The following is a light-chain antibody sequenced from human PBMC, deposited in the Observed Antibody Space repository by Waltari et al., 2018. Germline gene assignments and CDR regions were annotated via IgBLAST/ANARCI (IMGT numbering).Light chain of an antibody. V-gene: IGLV3-21*03. Sequence: SYVLTQPPSVSVAPGKTAKITCGGNNMKTKNVQRDQQKPGKAPVFVIFDERDRPSGIPERFSGSNSGDTVTLTISGVEAGDEADYYCQVWDTSSNVGVFGSGTQVTVL. J-gene: IGLJ1*01. CDR1: NMKTKN. CDR2: DER. CDR3: QVWDTSSNVGV.